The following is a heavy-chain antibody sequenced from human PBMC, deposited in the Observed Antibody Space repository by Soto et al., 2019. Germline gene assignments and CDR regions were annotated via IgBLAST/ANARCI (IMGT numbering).Heavy chain of an antibody. CDR2: TYYRSKWYN. CDR1: VDSVSSNSAA. CDR3: ARAPITGTIAFDP. Sequence: SQTLSLTCAISVDSVSSNSAAWNWIRQSPSRGLEWLGRTYYRSKWYNDYAVSVKSRITVNPDTSKNQFSLQLNSVTPEDAAVYYCARAPITGTIAFDPWGQGTLVTVSS. V-gene: IGHV6-1*01. J-gene: IGHJ5*02. D-gene: IGHD1-7*01.